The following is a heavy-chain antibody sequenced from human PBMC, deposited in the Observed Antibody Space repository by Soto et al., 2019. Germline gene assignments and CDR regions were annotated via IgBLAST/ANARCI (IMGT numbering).Heavy chain of an antibody. CDR1: GFTFSSYA. J-gene: IGHJ6*02. V-gene: IGHV3-23*01. Sequence: GGSLRLSCAASGFTFSSYAMSWVRQAPGKGLEWVSAISGSGGSTYYADSVKGRFTISRDNSKNTLYLQMNSLRAEDTAVYYCAAAIFGVGPHYYGMDVWGQGTTVTVSS. CDR2: ISGSGGST. CDR3: AAAIFGVGPHYYGMDV. D-gene: IGHD3-3*01.